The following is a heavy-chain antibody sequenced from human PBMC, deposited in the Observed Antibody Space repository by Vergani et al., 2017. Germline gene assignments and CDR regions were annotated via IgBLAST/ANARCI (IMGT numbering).Heavy chain of an antibody. CDR3: ARGGKGRGYSYGRFDY. J-gene: IGHJ4*02. D-gene: IGHD5-18*01. V-gene: IGHV4-59*01. CDR1: GGSISSYY. CDR2: IYYSGST. Sequence: QVQLQESGPGLVKPSETLSLTCTVSGGSISSYYWSWIRQPPGKGLEWVGYIYYSGSTNYNPSLKSRVTISADTSKNQFSLKLSSVTAADTAVYYCARGGKGRGYSYGRFDYWGQGTLVTVSS.